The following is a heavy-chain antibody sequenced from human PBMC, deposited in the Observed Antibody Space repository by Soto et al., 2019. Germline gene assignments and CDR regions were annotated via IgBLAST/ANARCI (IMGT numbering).Heavy chain of an antibody. D-gene: IGHD3-10*01. CDR2: IYSGGNT. CDR1: GFTVSSNY. J-gene: IGHJ4*02. V-gene: IGHV3-66*01. CDR3: ATRFGDH. Sequence: EVQLVESGGDLLQPGGSLRLSCAASGFTVSSNYMSWVRQAPGKGLEWVSVIYSGGNTYYADSVKERFTISRDDSKNTLFLQMNDLRVDGRAVYYCATRFGDHWGQGTLVTLSS.